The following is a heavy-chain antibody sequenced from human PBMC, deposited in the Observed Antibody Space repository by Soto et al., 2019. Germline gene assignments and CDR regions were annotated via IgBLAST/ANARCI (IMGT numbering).Heavy chain of an antibody. V-gene: IGHV5-51*01. J-gene: IGHJ4*02. CDR2: IFPGDSDT. D-gene: IGHD3-16*01. CDR1: GYTFTNYW. CDR3: VRPNFGALTHFDF. Sequence: GESLKISCKAIGYTFTNYWIGWVRQTPGKGLEWMGIIFPGDSDTIYNPSFEGQVTVSADESISTAYLQWNTLKASDTAMYYCVRPNFGALTHFDFWGQGTLVTVSS.